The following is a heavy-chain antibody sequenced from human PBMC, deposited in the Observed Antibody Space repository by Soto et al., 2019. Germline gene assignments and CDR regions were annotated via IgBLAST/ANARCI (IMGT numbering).Heavy chain of an antibody. D-gene: IGHD1-1*01. J-gene: IGHJ6*02. Sequence: GGSLRLSCAASGFTFDDYAMHWVRQAPGKGLEWVSGISWNSGSIGYADSVKGRFTISRDNAKNSLYLQMNSLRAEDTALYYCAKDIGYRGYYYYYGMDVWGQGTTVTVSS. V-gene: IGHV3-9*01. CDR3: AKDIGYRGYYYYYGMDV. CDR2: ISWNSGSI. CDR1: GFTFDDYA.